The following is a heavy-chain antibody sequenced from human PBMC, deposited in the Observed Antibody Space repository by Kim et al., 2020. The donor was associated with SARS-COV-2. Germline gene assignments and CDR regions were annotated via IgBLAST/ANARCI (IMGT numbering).Heavy chain of an antibody. CDR3: ARGSWAMVAFD. CDR2: ISSSGSTI. V-gene: IGHV3-48*03. D-gene: IGHD5-18*01. J-gene: IGHJ4*02. Sequence: GGSLRLSCAASGFTFSSYEMNWVRQAPGKGLEWVSYISSSGSTIYYADSVKGRFTISRDNAKNSLYLQMNSLRAEDTAVYYCARGSWAMVAFDWGQGTLVTVSS. CDR1: GFTFSSYE.